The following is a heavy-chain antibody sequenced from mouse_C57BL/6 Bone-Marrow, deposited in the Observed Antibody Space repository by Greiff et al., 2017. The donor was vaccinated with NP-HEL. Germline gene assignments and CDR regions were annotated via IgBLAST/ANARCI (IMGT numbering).Heavy chain of an antibody. CDR3: AYSNQFSYAMDY. J-gene: IGHJ4*01. CDR2: IWSGGST. D-gene: IGHD2-5*01. Sequence: QVHVKQSGPGLVQPSQSLSITCTVSGFSLTSYGVHWVRQSPGKGLEWLGVIWSGGSTDYNAAFISRLSISKDNSKSQVFFKMNSLQADDTAIYYCAYSNQFSYAMDYWGQGTSVTVSS. CDR1: GFSLTSYG. V-gene: IGHV2-2*01.